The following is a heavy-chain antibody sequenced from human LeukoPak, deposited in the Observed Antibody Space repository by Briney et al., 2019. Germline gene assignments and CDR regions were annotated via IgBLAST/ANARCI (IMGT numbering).Heavy chain of an antibody. Sequence: GGSLRLSCAASGFTFSSYAMSWVRQAPGKGLECVSTITDSGDATYYADSVKGRFTISRDNSKNTLYMQMYSLRAEDTAIYYCTKNRDPQLERGSDYWGQGTLVTVSS. D-gene: IGHD3-3*01. CDR2: ITDSGDAT. CDR1: GFTFSSYA. CDR3: TKNRDPQLERGSDY. J-gene: IGHJ4*02. V-gene: IGHV3-23*01.